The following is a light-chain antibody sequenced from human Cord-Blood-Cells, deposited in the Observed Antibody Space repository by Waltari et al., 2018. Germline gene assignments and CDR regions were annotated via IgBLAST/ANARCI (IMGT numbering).Light chain of an antibody. Sequence: SSELSQDPAVYVALGQTVRLTCQGDSLRSYYASWYQQKPGQATVLVIYGKNNRPSGIPDRFSGSSSGNTASLTITGAQAEDEADYYCNSRDSSGNHVVFGGGTKLTVL. CDR2: GKN. CDR1: SLRSYY. V-gene: IGLV3-19*01. J-gene: IGLJ2*01. CDR3: NSRDSSGNHVV.